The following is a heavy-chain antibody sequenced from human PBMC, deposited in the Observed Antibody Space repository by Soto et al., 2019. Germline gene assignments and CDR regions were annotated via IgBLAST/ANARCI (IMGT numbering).Heavy chain of an antibody. V-gene: IGHV1-24*01. CDR2: FDPEDGET. J-gene: IGHJ4*02. CDR3: ATGAWVFGVVIPRYFDS. D-gene: IGHD3-3*01. CDR1: GYTLTELS. Sequence: QVQLVQSGAEVKKPGASVKVSCKVSGYTLTELSMHWVRQAPGKGLEWMGGFDPEDGETIYAQKFQGRVTMTEDTYTDPAYMELSSLRSEDTAVYSCATGAWVFGVVIPRYFDSWGQGTLVTVSS.